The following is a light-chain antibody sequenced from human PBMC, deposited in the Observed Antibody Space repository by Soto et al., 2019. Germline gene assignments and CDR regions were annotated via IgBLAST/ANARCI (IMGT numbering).Light chain of an antibody. Sequence: SYELTQPSSVSVSPGQTARITCSGDILAKKYARWFQQKAGQAPLLGIYKDNERPSTISERFSGSSSGTTVTLTISGARVDDEADYYCYSADDNNWVFGGGTKVTVL. J-gene: IGLJ3*02. CDR3: YSADDNNWV. CDR1: ILAKKY. CDR2: KDN. V-gene: IGLV3-27*01.